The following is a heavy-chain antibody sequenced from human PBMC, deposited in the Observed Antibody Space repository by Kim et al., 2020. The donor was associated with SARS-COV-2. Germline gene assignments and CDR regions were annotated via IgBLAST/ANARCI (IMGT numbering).Heavy chain of an antibody. CDR2: FDPEDGET. CDR3: ATVWCSSTSCYRWFDP. V-gene: IGHV1-24*01. CDR1: GYTLTELS. D-gene: IGHD2-2*01. Sequence: ASVKVSCKVSGYTLTELSMHWVRQAPGKGLEWMGGFDPEDGETIYAQKFQGRVTMTEDTSTDTAYMELSSLRSEDTAVYYCATVWCSSTSCYRWFDPWGQGTLVTVSS. J-gene: IGHJ5*02.